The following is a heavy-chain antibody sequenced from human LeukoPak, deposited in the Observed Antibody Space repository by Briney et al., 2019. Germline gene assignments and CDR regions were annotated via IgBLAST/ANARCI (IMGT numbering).Heavy chain of an antibody. CDR3: AKDSAFYYIDV. Sequence: GGSLRLSCAASGFTFNNYGMHWVRQAPGKGLEWVAFIRYNGNNQYYADSVKGRLTISRDNSKNTLYLQMNSLKGDDTAVYYCAKDSAFYYIDVWGKGTTVIISS. V-gene: IGHV3-30*02. CDR1: GFTFNNYG. D-gene: IGHD3-10*01. J-gene: IGHJ6*03. CDR2: IRYNGNNQ.